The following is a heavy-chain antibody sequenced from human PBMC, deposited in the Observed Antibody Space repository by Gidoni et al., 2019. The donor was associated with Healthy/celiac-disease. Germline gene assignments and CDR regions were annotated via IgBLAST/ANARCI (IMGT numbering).Heavy chain of an antibody. J-gene: IGHJ6*02. CDR3: ARSRGLLYYYYGMDV. V-gene: IGHV3-30*04. D-gene: IGHD5-12*01. CDR1: GFTFSSYA. Sequence: QVQLVESGGGVVQPGRSLRLSCAASGFTFSSYAMHWVRQAPGKGLEWVAVISYDGSNKYYADSVKGRFTISRDNSKNTLYLQMNSLRAEDTAVYYCARSRGLLYYYYGMDVWGQGTTVTVSS. CDR2: ISYDGSNK.